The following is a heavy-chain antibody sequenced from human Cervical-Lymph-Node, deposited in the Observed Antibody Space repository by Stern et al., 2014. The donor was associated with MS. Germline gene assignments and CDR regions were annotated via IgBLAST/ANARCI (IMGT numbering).Heavy chain of an antibody. CDR2: MNPNSGNT. J-gene: IGHJ4*02. V-gene: IGHV1-8*01. CDR1: GYTFTSYD. D-gene: IGHD3-3*01. Sequence: QVQLVESGAEVKKPGASVKVSCKASGYTFTSYDINWVRQANGQRLEWMGWMNPNSGNTGYAQKFQCVVTMTRNTSISTAYMELSSLISEDTVVYDCTRGHPAHDFWSGYRAGNIDYWGQGTLVTVSS. CDR3: TRGHPAHDFWSGYRAGNIDY.